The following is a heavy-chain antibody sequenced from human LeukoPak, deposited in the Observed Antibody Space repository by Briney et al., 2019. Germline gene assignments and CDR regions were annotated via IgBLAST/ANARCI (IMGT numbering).Heavy chain of an antibody. CDR1: GFTFDDYG. V-gene: IGHV3-20*04. J-gene: IGHJ4*02. CDR2: INWNGGST. D-gene: IGHD3-9*01. Sequence: GGSLRLSCAASGFTFDDYGMSWVRQAPGKGLEWVSGINWNGGSTGYADSVEGRFTISRDNAKNSLYLQMNSLRAEDTALYYCARESNYDILTGYYIGGIFDYWGQGTQVTVSS. CDR3: ARESNYDILTGYYIGGIFDY.